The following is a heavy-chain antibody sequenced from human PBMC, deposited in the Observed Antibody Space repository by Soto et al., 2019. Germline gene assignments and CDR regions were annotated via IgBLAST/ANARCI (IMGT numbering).Heavy chain of an antibody. Sequence: GGSLRLSCGASGFTFSSYWMSWVRQAPGKGLVWVSRINTDGSIIDYADSVKGRFTVSRDNAKNTLYLQMNSLRADDTAVYYCARDTDGLHYWGQGTLVTVSS. CDR2: INTDGSII. V-gene: IGHV3-74*01. CDR1: GFTFSSYW. J-gene: IGHJ4*02. CDR3: ARDTDGLHY.